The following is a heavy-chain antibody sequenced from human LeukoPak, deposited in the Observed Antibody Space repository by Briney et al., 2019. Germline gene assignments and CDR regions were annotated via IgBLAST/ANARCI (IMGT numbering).Heavy chain of an antibody. D-gene: IGHD6-19*01. J-gene: IGHJ4*02. Sequence: GGSLRLSCAASGFTFSSYSMNWVRQAPGKGLEWVSSISSRSSYIDYADSLKGRFTISRDNAKNSLYLQMNSLRAEGTAVYYCARGKEPVAGSLSHFDYWGQGTLVTVSS. CDR1: GFTFSSYS. V-gene: IGHV3-21*01. CDR2: ISSRSSYI. CDR3: ARGKEPVAGSLSHFDY.